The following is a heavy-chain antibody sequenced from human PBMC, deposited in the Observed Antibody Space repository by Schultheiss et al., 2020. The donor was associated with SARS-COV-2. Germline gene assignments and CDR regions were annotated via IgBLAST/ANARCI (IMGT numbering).Heavy chain of an antibody. CDR2: IDPSDSYT. CDR3: ARLDSSGWLHGDFQH. V-gene: IGHV5-10-1*01. J-gene: IGHJ1*01. CDR1: GYSFTSYW. D-gene: IGHD6-19*01. Sequence: ESLKISCKGSGYSFTSYWISWVRQMPGKGLEWMGRIDPSDSYTNYSPSFQGHVTISADKSISTAYLQWSSLKASDTAMYYCARLDSSGWLHGDFQHWGQGTLVTVSS.